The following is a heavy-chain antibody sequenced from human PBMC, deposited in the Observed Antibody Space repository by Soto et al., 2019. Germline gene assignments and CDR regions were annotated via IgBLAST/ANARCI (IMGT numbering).Heavy chain of an antibody. Sequence: ASVKVSCKASGYTFTSYGISWVRQAPGQGLEWMGWISAYNGNTNYAQKFQGRVTITADKSTSTAYMELSSLRSEDTAVYYCARASLRFGELYPIDPWGQGTLVTVSS. D-gene: IGHD3-10*01. J-gene: IGHJ5*02. CDR3: ARASLRFGELYPIDP. CDR2: ISAYNGNT. CDR1: GYTFTSYG. V-gene: IGHV1-18*01.